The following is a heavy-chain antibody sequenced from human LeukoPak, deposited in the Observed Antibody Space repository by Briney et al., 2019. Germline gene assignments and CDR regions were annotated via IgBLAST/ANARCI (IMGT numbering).Heavy chain of an antibody. CDR2: IYTSWST. Sequence: SETLSLTCTVSGGSISSYYWSWIRQPAGKGLEWIGRIYTSWSTNYNPSLKSRVTMSVDTSKNQFSLKLSSVTAADTAVYYCARESDYDFWSGYFGGPREDWFDPWGQGTLVTVSS. CDR1: GGSISSYY. CDR3: ARESDYDFWSGYFGGPREDWFDP. D-gene: IGHD3-3*01. J-gene: IGHJ5*02. V-gene: IGHV4-4*07.